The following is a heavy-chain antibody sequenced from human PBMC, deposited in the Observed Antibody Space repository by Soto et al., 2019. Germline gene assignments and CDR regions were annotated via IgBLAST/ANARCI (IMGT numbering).Heavy chain of an antibody. CDR1: GFTCRNYA. CDR3: VPLEWELPGDY. CDR2: ISYDGSNK. D-gene: IGHD1-26*01. Sequence: QVQLVESGGGVVQPGRSLRLSCAASGFTCRNYAMHWVRQAPGKGLEWVAVISYDGSNKYYADSVKGRFTISRDNSKNTLYLQMNSLRAEDTAVYYCVPLEWELPGDYWGQGTLVTVSS. J-gene: IGHJ4*02. V-gene: IGHV3-30-3*01.